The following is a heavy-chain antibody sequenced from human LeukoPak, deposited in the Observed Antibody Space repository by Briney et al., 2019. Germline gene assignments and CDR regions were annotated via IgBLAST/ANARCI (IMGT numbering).Heavy chain of an antibody. Sequence: GSLRLSCAASGFSFSTYTMHWVRQAPGKGLEWIGEINHSGSTNYNPSLKSRVTISVDTSKNQFSLKLNSVTAADTAVYYCASSGYKGRLWGQGTLVTVSS. CDR3: ASSGYKGRL. V-gene: IGHV4-34*01. J-gene: IGHJ4*02. D-gene: IGHD3-22*01. CDR1: GFSFSTYT. CDR2: INHSGST.